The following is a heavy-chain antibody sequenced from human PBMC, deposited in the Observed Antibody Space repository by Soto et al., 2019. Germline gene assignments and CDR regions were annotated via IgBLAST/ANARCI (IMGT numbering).Heavy chain of an antibody. CDR1: GFTFSSYS. CDR2: ISSSSSTI. Sequence: EVQLVESGGGLVQPGGSLRLSCAASGFTFSSYSMNWVRQAPGKGLEWVSYISSSSSTIYYADSLKCRFTISRDTATNSLYLQMNSLRDEATAVYYCAREGGNLTWFDPWGQGTLVTVSS. J-gene: IGHJ5*02. CDR3: AREGGNLTWFDP. D-gene: IGHD1-26*01. V-gene: IGHV3-48*02.